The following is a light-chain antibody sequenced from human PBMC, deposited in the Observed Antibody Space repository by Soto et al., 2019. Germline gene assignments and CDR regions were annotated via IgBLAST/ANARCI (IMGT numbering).Light chain of an antibody. Sequence: QPVLTQPPSASGTPGQRVTISCSGSSSNIGSDSVSWLQQLPGTAPKLLIYSNHQRPSGVPDRFSGSKSDTSASLSITGLQSEDEADYYCAVWDDSLNGVVIGGGTKLTVL. CDR1: SSNIGSDS. V-gene: IGLV1-44*01. J-gene: IGLJ2*01. CDR3: AVWDDSLNGVV. CDR2: SNH.